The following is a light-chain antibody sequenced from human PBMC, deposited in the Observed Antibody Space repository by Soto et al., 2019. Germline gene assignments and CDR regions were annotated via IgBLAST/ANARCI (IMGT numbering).Light chain of an antibody. CDR3: QQYKNWPPLT. CDR2: EAS. V-gene: IGKV3-11*01. CDR1: QSVDSY. Sequence: EIVLTQSPASLSLSPGERATLSCRASQSVDSYLAWYQQKPGQSPRLLIYEASNRATGIPARFSGSGSGTDFTLTISSLQAEDFAVYYGQQYKNWPPLTFGGGTKVEIK. J-gene: IGKJ4*01.